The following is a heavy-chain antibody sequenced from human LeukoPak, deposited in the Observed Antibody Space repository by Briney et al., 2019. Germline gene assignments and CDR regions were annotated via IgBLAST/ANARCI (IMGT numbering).Heavy chain of an antibody. Sequence: PSQTLSLTCTVSGGSISSGDYYWSWIRQPPGKGLEWIGYLYYSGSTYYNPSLKSRVTISVDTSKNQFSLKLSSVTAADTAVYYCAREEEMTIPNYYYYYMDVWGKGTTVTVSS. CDR1: GGSISSGDYY. V-gene: IGHV4-30-4*08. CDR3: AREEEMTIPNYYYYYMDV. J-gene: IGHJ6*03. CDR2: LYYSGST. D-gene: IGHD3-3*01.